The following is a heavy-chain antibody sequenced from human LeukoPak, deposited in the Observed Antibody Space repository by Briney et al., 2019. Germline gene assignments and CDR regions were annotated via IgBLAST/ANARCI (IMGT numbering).Heavy chain of an antibody. V-gene: IGHV4-4*07. J-gene: IGHJ3*02. Sequence: TLSLTCTVSGDSLSSSYWSWVRQPAGKGLEWIGRIYTSGYTNYNPSLRSRLTISLDTSKSQFSLKLTSVTAADTAIYYCARVTLTTTARAFDIWGQGTMVTVSS. CDR3: ARVTLTTTARAFDI. CDR2: IYTSGYT. D-gene: IGHD1-14*01. CDR1: GDSLSSSY.